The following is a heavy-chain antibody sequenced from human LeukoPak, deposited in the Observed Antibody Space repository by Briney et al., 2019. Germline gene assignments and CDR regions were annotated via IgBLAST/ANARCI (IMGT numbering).Heavy chain of an antibody. CDR2: ILYDGGNK. V-gene: IGHV3-30*18. J-gene: IGHJ6*02. CDR3: AKGEGYCSTTSCSSYSYGMDL. Sequence: GGSLRLSCASPGFTLSRYGTHGGRPAPRKGLGWVAVILYDGGNKYYADSVKGRFTISRDNSKNTLYLQMNSLGAEDTAVYYCAKGEGYCSTTSCSSYSYGMDLWGQGATVTVSS. D-gene: IGHD2-2*01. CDR1: GFTLSRYG.